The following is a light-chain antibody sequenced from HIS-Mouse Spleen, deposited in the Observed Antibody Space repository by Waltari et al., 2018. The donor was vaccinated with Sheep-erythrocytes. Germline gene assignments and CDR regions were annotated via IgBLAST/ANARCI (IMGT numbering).Light chain of an antibody. CDR1: KLGDNY. J-gene: IGLJ2*01. CDR2: HDS. V-gene: IGLV3-1*01. Sequence: SYELTQPPSVSVSPGQTASIPCSGDKLGDNYACWYQQKPGQSPVLVIYHDSKRHAGIPERFSGSNSGNTATLTISGTQAMDEADYYCQAWDSSTAVFGGGTKLTVL. CDR3: QAWDSSTAV.